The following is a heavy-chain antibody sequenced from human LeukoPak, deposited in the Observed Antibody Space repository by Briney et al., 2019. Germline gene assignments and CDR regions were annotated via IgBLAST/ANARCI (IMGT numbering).Heavy chain of an antibody. CDR2: INHSGST. Sequence: SETLSLTCAVYGGSFSGYYWSWIRQPPGKGLEWIGEINHSGSTNYNPSLKSRVTISVDTSKNQFSLKLSSVTAADTAVYYCARDCRGSVVVVMRYNWFDPWGQGTLVTVSS. V-gene: IGHV4-34*01. D-gene: IGHD3-22*01. CDR1: GGSFSGYY. J-gene: IGHJ5*02. CDR3: ARDCRGSVVVVMRYNWFDP.